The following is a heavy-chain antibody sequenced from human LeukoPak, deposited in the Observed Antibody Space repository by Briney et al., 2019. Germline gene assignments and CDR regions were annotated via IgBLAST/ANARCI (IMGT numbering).Heavy chain of an antibody. D-gene: IGHD2-15*01. CDR2: ISYDGRDK. V-gene: IGHV3-30-3*02. Sequence: GRSLRLSCAASGFTFSRYAFHWVRQAPGKGLEWVAVISYDGRDKHHADSVKGRFPISRDNSKNTLYLQMNSLRAEDTAVYYCAKSAGFCSDGSCYPAKYYFDYWGQGTLVTVSS. CDR1: GFTFSRYA. CDR3: AKSAGFCSDGSCYPAKYYFDY. J-gene: IGHJ4*02.